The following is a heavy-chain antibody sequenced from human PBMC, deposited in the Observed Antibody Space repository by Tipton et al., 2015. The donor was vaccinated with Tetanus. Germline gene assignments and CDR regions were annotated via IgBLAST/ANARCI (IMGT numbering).Heavy chain of an antibody. J-gene: IGHJ4*02. V-gene: IGHV4-31*03. CDR1: GGSISSGGYY. CDR2: ICYSGST. Sequence: TLSLTCTVSGGSISSGGYYWSWIRQHPGKGLEWIGYICYSGSTYYNPSLKSRVTISVDTSKNQFSLKLSSVTAADTAVYYCARIAVAGGVDYWGQGTLVTVSS. CDR3: ARIAVAGGVDY. D-gene: IGHD6-19*01.